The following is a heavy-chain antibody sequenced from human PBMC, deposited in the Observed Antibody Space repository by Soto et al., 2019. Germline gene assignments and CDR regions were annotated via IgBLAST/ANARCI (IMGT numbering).Heavy chain of an antibody. Sequence: ASVKVSFKASGYTFTGYYMHWVRQAPGQGLEWMGWINPNSGGTNYAQKFQGRVTMTRDTSISTAYMELSRLRSDDTAVYYCARDSVTTVTHGDYWGQGTLVTVSS. J-gene: IGHJ4*02. D-gene: IGHD4-17*01. CDR3: ARDSVTTVTHGDY. V-gene: IGHV1-2*02. CDR1: GYTFTGYY. CDR2: INPNSGGT.